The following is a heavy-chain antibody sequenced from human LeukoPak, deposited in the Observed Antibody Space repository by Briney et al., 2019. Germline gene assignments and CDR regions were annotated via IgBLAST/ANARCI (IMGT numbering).Heavy chain of an antibody. D-gene: IGHD4-17*01. V-gene: IGHV3-21*04. CDR1: GFTFSSYS. CDR2: ISSSSSYI. J-gene: IGHJ4*02. Sequence: GGSLRLSCAASGFTFSSYSMNWVRQAPGKGLEWVSSISSSSSYIYYADSVKGRFTISRDNAKNSLYLQMNSLRVEDTALYYCARAQTYGDSRLLLDYWGQGTLVTVSS. CDR3: ARAQTYGDSRLLLDY.